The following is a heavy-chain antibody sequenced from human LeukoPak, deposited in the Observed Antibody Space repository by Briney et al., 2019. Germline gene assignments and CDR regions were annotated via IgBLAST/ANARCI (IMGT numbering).Heavy chain of an antibody. CDR1: GYTFTGYD. J-gene: IGHJ3*02. V-gene: IGHV1-2*02. CDR2: INPNSGGT. CDR3: ASWGFRGVISDAFDI. Sequence: ASVKVSCKASGYTFTGYDMHWVRQAPGQGVEWMGWINPNSGGTNYAQKFQGRVTMTRDTSISTAYMELSRLRSDDTAVYYCASWGFRGVISDAFDIWGQGTMVTVSS. D-gene: IGHD3-10*01.